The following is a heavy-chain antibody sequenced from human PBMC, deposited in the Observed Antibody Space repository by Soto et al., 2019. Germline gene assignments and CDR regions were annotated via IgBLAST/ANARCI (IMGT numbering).Heavy chain of an antibody. CDR2: ISAYNGNT. CDR3: ARSGPPAGY. J-gene: IGHJ4*02. V-gene: IGHV1-18*01. CDR1: GYTFTSYA. Sequence: QVQLVQSGAEVKKPGASVKVSCKASGYTFTSYAISWVRQAPGQGLEWMGWISAYNGNTNYAQKLQGRVTMTTDTPTTTAYMEPRSQRPDATAVYYCARSGPPAGYWGQGPLVTVSS. D-gene: IGHD3-10*01.